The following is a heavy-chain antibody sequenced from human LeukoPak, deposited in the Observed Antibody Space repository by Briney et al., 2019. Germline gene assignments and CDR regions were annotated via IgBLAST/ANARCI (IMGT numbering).Heavy chain of an antibody. V-gene: IGHV4-59*01. CDR2: IYYSGST. D-gene: IGHD3-3*01. J-gene: IGHJ5*02. Sequence: SETLSLTCAVYGGSISSYYWSWIRQPPGKGLEWIGYIYYSGSTNYDPSLKSRVTISVDTSKNQFSLKLSSVTAADTAVYYCARSRRSGSTINWFDPWGQGTLVTVSS. CDR1: GGSISSYY. CDR3: ARSRRSGSTINWFDP.